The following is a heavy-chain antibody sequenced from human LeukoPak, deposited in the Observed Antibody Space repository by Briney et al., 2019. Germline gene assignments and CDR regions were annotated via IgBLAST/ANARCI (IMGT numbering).Heavy chain of an antibody. CDR2: IYYSGST. D-gene: IGHD2-15*01. J-gene: IGHJ2*01. CDR1: GGSISSYY. Sequence: SETLSLTCTVSGGSISSYYWSWIRQPPGKGLEWIGYIYYSGSTNYNPSLKSRGTISLGTSKNQFPLKLSTGTAAETAVYYYASHLARRSYPERYFDLWGRGTLVTVSS. V-gene: IGHV4-59*08. CDR3: ASHLARRSYPERYFDL.